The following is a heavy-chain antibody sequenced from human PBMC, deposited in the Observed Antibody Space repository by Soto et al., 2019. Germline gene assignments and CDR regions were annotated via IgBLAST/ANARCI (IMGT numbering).Heavy chain of an antibody. D-gene: IGHD5-12*01. CDR3: HGYGY. CDR2: IYTGGTT. Sequence: EVQLVESGGGLIQPGGSLRLSCVVSGFTVSSSNYMSWVRQAPGKGLEWVSVIYTGGTTYYADSVKGRFTISRDNSKNAMYLQMNSLRADDAAVYYCHGYGYWGQGTLVTVSS. CDR1: GFTVSSSNY. J-gene: IGHJ4*02. V-gene: IGHV3-53*01.